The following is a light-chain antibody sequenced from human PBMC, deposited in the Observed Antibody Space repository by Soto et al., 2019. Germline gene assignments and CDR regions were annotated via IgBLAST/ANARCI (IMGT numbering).Light chain of an antibody. V-gene: IGKV1-27*01. CDR2: DAS. J-gene: IGKJ2*01. Sequence: DIRMTQSPSSVSASVGDRVTITCRASQAINNYLAWYQQKPGQVPKLLIYDASTLQSGVQSRFRGSGSGTVFTLTITSLQSEDVATYYCQNYNSAPNTFGQGTRLEIK. CDR1: QAINNY. CDR3: QNYNSAPNT.